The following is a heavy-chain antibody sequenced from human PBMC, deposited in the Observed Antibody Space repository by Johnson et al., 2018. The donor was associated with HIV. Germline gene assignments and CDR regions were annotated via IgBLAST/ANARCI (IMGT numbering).Heavy chain of an antibody. V-gene: IGHV3-66*01. Sequence: VQLVESGGGLVQSGGSLRLSCAASGFTFSRHAMSWVRQAPGKGLEWVSVIYSGGSTYYADSVKGRFTISRDNSKNSLYLQMNSLRAEDTAVYYCASGLDNWNDRDAFDMWGQGTMVTVSS. D-gene: IGHD1-1*01. CDR2: IYSGGST. CDR3: ASGLDNWNDRDAFDM. CDR1: GFTFSRHA. J-gene: IGHJ3*02.